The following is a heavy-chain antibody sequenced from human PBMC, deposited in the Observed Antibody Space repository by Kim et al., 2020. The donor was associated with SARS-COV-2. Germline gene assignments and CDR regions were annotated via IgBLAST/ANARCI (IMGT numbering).Heavy chain of an antibody. CDR2: T. J-gene: IGHJ4*02. CDR3: AKDQGQSYFDY. Sequence: TYYADPVKGRFTISRDNSKNTLYLQMNSLRAEDTAVYYCAKDQGQSYFDYWGQGTLVTVSS. D-gene: IGHD4-4*01. V-gene: IGHV3-23*03.